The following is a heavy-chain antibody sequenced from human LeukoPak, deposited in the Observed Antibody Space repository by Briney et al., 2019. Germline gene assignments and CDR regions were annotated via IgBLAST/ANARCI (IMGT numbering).Heavy chain of an antibody. V-gene: IGHV4-59*01. J-gene: IGHJ6*03. CDR2: IYYSGST. CDR3: ARRLYCSGGSCPIPYYYYYMDV. CDR1: GGSISSYY. D-gene: IGHD2-15*01. Sequence: SETLSLTCTVSGGSISSYYWSWIRQPPGKGLEWIGYIYYSGSTNYNPSLKSRVTISVDTSKNQFSLKLSSVTAADTAVYYCARRLYCSGGSCPIPYYYYYMDVWGKGTTVSVSS.